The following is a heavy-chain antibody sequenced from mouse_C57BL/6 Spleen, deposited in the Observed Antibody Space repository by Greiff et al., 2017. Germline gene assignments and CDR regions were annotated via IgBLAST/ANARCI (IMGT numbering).Heavy chain of an antibody. CDR2: ISYDGSN. D-gene: IGHD1-1*01. V-gene: IGHV3-6*01. J-gene: IGHJ1*03. CDR3: ARKVYYYGSGYWYFDV. CDR1: GYSITSGYY. Sequence: EVQLVESGPGLVKPSPSLSLTCSVTGYSITSGYYWNWIRQFPGNKLEWRGYISYDGSNNYNPSHKNRNSITHDTSKNQFFLKLNSVTTENTATYYCARKVYYYGSGYWYFDVWGTGTTVTVSS.